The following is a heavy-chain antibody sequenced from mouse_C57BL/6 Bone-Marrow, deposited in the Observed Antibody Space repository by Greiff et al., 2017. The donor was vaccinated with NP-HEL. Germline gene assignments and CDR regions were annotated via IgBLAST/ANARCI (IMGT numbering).Heavy chain of an antibody. D-gene: IGHD1-1*01. CDR3: ARDYYYGSAY. Sequence: VQLQQSGAELVRPGTSVKVSCKASGYAFTNYLIEWVKQRPGQGLEWIGVINPGSGGTNYNEKFKGKATLTADKSSSTAYMQLSSLTSEDSAVYFCARDYYYGSAYWGQGTLVTVSA. CDR1: GYAFTNYL. J-gene: IGHJ3*01. V-gene: IGHV1-54*01. CDR2: INPGSGGT.